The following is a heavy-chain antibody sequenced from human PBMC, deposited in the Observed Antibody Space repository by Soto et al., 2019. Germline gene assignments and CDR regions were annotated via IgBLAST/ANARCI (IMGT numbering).Heavy chain of an antibody. J-gene: IGHJ4*02. Sequence: SETLSLTCTVSGGSISSSSYYWGWIRQPPGKGLEWIGSIYYSGSTYFNPSLKSRVTISVDTSKNQFSLKLSSVTAADTAVYYCASPRRHSYGAIVYWRQGTLVTVSS. D-gene: IGHD5-18*01. CDR3: ASPRRHSYGAIVY. CDR2: IYYSGST. V-gene: IGHV4-39*01. CDR1: GGSISSSSYY.